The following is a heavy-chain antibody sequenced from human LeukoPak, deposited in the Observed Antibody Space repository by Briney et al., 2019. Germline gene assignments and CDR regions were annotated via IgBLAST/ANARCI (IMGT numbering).Heavy chain of an antibody. D-gene: IGHD5-12*01. Sequence: SVKVSCKASGGTFSSYAISWVRQAPGQGLEWMGGIIPIFGTANYAQKFQGRVTITADESTSTAYMELSSLRSEDTAVNYCAREGDIVATTRPGNFDYWGQGTLVTVSS. J-gene: IGHJ4*02. CDR3: AREGDIVATTRPGNFDY. CDR1: GGTFSSYA. CDR2: IIPIFGTA. V-gene: IGHV1-69*13.